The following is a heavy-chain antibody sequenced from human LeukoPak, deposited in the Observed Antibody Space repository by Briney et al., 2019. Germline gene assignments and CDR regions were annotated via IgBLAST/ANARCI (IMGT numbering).Heavy chain of an antibody. CDR3: ARDGNFFFGPGGSSPY. Sequence: GGSLMRICVDSGFTIFTYYWHWGLLAPGKGLEWVAVISYDGSNKYYADSVKGRFTISTDNSKNTLYLQMNSLRAEDTALYYCARDGNFFFGPGGSSPYCGEGRLVTVSS. J-gene: IGHJ4*02. CDR2: ISYDGSNK. V-gene: IGHV3-30-3*01. D-gene: IGHD3-10*01. CDR1: GFTIFTYY.